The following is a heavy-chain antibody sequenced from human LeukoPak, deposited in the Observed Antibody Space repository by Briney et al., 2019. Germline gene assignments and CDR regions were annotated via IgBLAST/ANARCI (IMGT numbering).Heavy chain of an antibody. CDR3: ASSTTVTTYAFDI. Sequence: PSETLSLTCAVYGGSFSGYYWSWIRQPPGKGLEWIGEINHSGGPNYNPSLKSRVTISVDTSNNQFSLKLSSVTAADTAVYYCASSTTVTTYAFDIWGQGTMVTVSS. D-gene: IGHD4-17*01. CDR1: GGSFSGYY. V-gene: IGHV4-34*01. CDR2: INHSGGP. J-gene: IGHJ3*02.